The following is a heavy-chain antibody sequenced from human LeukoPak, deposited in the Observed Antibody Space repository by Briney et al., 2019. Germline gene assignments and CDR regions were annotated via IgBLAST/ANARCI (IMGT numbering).Heavy chain of an antibody. Sequence: SETLSLTCTVSGGSIGSGGYYWSWIRQPPGKGLEWIGYIYHSGSTYYNPSLKSRVTISVDRSKNQFSLKLSSVTAADTAVYYCARGELGYCSSTSCYKGGFDPWGQGTLVTVSS. CDR1: GGSIGSGGYY. V-gene: IGHV4-30-2*01. CDR2: IYHSGST. J-gene: IGHJ5*02. CDR3: ARGELGYCSSTSCYKGGFDP. D-gene: IGHD2-2*02.